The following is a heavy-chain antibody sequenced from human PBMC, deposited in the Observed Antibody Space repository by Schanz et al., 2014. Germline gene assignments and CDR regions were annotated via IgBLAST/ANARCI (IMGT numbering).Heavy chain of an antibody. CDR3: ARDGVDAAAGGNY. CDR1: GGTFNSYT. J-gene: IGHJ4*02. D-gene: IGHD6-13*01. CDR2: IIPSLGLA. V-gene: IGHV1-69*04. Sequence: QVQLVQSWAEVKGPGASVKVSCKASGGTFNSYTINWLRQAPGQGLEWMGRIIPSLGLAKYEQKFQDKVTITADTSTTTAYMELSGLRSEDTAVYYCARDGVDAAAGGNYWGQGTLVTVSS.